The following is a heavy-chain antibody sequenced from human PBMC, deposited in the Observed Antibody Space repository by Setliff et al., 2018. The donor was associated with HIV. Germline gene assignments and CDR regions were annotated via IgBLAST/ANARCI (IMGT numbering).Heavy chain of an antibody. CDR2: IYYSGRI. D-gene: IGHD6-13*01. CDR1: GGSIRSGGYY. CDR3: AKEERTSWPRVDS. V-gene: IGHV4-30-4*01. J-gene: IGHJ4*02. Sequence: LSLTCSVSGGSIRSGGYYWSWIRQRPGKGLEWIGYIYYSGRINYSPSLKSRATISLDTSKNQFSLMLTSVTAADTAVYYCAKEERTSWPRVDSWGQGTLVTVSS.